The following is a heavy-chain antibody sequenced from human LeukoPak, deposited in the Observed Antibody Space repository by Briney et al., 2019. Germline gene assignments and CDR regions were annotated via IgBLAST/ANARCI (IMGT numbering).Heavy chain of an antibody. CDR2: IDTKTGNP. Sequence: GASVKVSCKASGYTFSSCAINWVRQAPGQGLVYMGWIDTKTGNPTYAQGFTGRFVFSLDTSVSTAYLQISSLKAEDTAVYYCAIHPSDSSGYFSYWGQGALVTVSS. CDR3: AIHPSDSSGYFSY. CDR1: GYTFSSCA. J-gene: IGHJ4*02. D-gene: IGHD3-22*01. V-gene: IGHV7-4-1*02.